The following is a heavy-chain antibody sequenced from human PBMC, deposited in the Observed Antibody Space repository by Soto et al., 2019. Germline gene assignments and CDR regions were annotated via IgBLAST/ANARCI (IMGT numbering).Heavy chain of an antibody. J-gene: IGHJ5*02. Sequence: QVQLQESGPGLVKPSQTLSLTCTVSGGSISSGGYYWSWIRQHPWKGLEWIGYIYYSGSTYYNPSLKSRVTISVDTSKNQFSLKLSSVTAADTAVYYCAMRAVAGRSHWFDPWGQGTLVTVSS. CDR1: GGSISSGGYY. D-gene: IGHD6-19*01. V-gene: IGHV4-31*03. CDR3: AMRAVAGRSHWFDP. CDR2: IYYSGST.